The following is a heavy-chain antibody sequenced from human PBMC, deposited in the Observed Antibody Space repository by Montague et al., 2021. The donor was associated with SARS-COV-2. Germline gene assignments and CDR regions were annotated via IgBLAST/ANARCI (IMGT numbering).Heavy chain of an antibody. J-gene: IGHJ4*02. V-gene: IGHV4-59*01. CDR2: IFYRGTT. Sequence: SETLSLTCTVSGGSMTYFYWSWIRQTPEKGLEWIGYIFYRGTTKYNPSLESRVTITVDTSKDQFYLKLNSVTAADTAVYYCARGATRTFVYWGQGTRVTVSS. D-gene: IGHD1-1*01. CDR3: ARGATRTFVY. CDR1: GGSMTYFY.